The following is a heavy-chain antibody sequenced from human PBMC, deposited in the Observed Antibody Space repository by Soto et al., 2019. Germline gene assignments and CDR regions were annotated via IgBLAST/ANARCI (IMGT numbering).Heavy chain of an antibody. D-gene: IGHD6-13*01. CDR3: ARGRGVVIPAGTPDAFDV. J-gene: IGHJ3*01. Sequence: GASVKVSCEASGYTFNKYGFNWVRQAPGQGLEWMGRISAFNDYTNLAQKFQGRLTLTTDASTNTAYMELQVLRSDDTAMYYCARGRGVVIPAGTPDAFDVWGKGTMATV. CDR1: GYTFNKYG. CDR2: ISAFNDYT. V-gene: IGHV1-18*01.